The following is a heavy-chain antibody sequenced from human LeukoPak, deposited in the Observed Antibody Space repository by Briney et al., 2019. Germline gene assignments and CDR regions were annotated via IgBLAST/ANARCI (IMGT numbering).Heavy chain of an antibody. D-gene: IGHD3-3*01. CDR3: ARAGTIFGVVITYYYYYYMDV. Sequence: GGSLRLSCAASGFTFSSYWMSWVRQAPGKGLEWVANIKQDGSEKYYVDSVKGRFTISRDNAKNSLYLQMNSLRAEDTAVYYCARAGTIFGVVITYYYYYYMDVWGKGTTVTVSS. CDR1: GFTFSSYW. CDR2: IKQDGSEK. V-gene: IGHV3-7*01. J-gene: IGHJ6*03.